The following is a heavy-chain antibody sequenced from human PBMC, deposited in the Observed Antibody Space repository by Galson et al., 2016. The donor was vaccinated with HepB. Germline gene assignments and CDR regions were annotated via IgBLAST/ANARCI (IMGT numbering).Heavy chain of an antibody. CDR1: GYTFTTYG. Sequence: SVKVFCKASGYTFTTYGITWVRQAPGQGLEWMGGIIPIFGTANYAQKFQGRGTITADESTSTAYMELSSLRSEDTAVYYCASASSGSYYNYYHYGMDVWGQGTTVTVSS. CDR2: IIPIFGTA. CDR3: ASASSGSYYNYYHYGMDV. D-gene: IGHD3-10*01. J-gene: IGHJ6*02. V-gene: IGHV1-69*13.